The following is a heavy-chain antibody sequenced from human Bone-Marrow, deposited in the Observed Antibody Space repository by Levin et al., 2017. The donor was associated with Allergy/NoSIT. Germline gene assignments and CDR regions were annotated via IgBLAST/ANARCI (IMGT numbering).Heavy chain of an antibody. CDR1: GFTFSSYW. Sequence: PGGSLRLSCAASGFTFSSYWMSWVRQAPGKGLEWVANIKQDGSEKYYVDSVKGRFTISRDNAKNSLYLQMNSLRAEDTAVYYCARDRGLIPLRYMDVWGKGTTVTVSS. CDR2: IKQDGSEK. CDR3: ARDRGLIPLRYMDV. J-gene: IGHJ6*03. V-gene: IGHV3-7*03. D-gene: IGHD2-2*02.